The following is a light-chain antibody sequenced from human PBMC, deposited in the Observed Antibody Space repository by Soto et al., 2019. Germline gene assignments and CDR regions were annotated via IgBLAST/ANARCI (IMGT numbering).Light chain of an antibody. J-gene: IGKJ1*01. CDR3: QQYSTSPWT. CDR2: WAS. V-gene: IGKV4-1*01. Sequence: DIVMTQSPASLAVSLGERATINCRSSQTIFYSSNRKDYLAWYQQKPGQPPRVLIYWASTRESGVPDRFSGSGSGSDFTLTISNLQAEDVGVYYCQQYSTSPWTFGQGTKVEIK. CDR1: QTIFYSSNRKDY.